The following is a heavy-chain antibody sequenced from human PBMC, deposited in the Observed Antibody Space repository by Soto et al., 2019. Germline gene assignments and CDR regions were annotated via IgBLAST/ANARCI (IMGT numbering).Heavy chain of an antibody. V-gene: IGHV3-33*01. Sequence: QVQLVESGGGVVQPGRSLRLSCAASGFIFSSYGMHWVRQAPGKGLEWVAVVWYDGSNEYYADSVKGRFTISRGNSKNTLYLQINSLRAEDTAVYYCARDQGYYDILTCYLDVWGQGTTVTVSS. CDR2: VWYDGSNE. D-gene: IGHD3-9*01. J-gene: IGHJ6*02. CDR1: GFIFSSYG. CDR3: ARDQGYYDILTCYLDV.